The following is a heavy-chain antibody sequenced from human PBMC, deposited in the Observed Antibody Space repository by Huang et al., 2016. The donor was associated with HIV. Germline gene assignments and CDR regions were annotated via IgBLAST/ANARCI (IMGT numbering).Heavy chain of an antibody. CDR3: ARDLGTTVVPDGMDV. CDR2: ISPSYGYT. D-gene: IGHD4-17*01. J-gene: IGHJ6*02. V-gene: IGHV1-18*04. Sequence: QVQLVQSGAEVKKPGASVKVSCRASGYTFISYVITWVRQAPGQGLEWMGWISPSYGYTNYAQQVQGRVTMTTDTSTNTVYMEVRSLRSDDTAVYYCARDLGTTVVPDGMDVWGQGTTVTVSS. CDR1: GYTFISYV.